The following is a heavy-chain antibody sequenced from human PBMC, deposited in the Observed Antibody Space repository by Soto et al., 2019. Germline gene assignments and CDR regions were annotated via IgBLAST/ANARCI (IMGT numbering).Heavy chain of an antibody. CDR3: ARVAGLSVVIPPLYWYFDL. J-gene: IGHJ2*01. Sequence: LSLTCTVSGGSVSSVTYYWSWIRQPPGKGLEWIGFIYYSGSTNYNPSLKSRVTISVDTSKNQFSLKLSSVTAADTAVYYCARVAGLSVVIPPLYWYFDLWGRGTLVTVSS. CDR2: IYYSGST. CDR1: GGSVSSVTYY. D-gene: IGHD3-22*01. V-gene: IGHV4-61*01.